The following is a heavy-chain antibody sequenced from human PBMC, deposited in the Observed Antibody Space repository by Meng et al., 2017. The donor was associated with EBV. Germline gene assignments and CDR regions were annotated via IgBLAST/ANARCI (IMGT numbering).Heavy chain of an antibody. V-gene: IGHV1-8*01. Sequence: LVQSGSELMTPGCSVKVSCKSSGYTFTSYAINWVRQATGQGLEWMGGMNPNSGNTGYAQKFQGRVTMTRNTSISTAYMELSSLRSEDTAVYYCARGPYYYDSSGYYYGEFDPWGQGTLVTVSS. CDR1: GYTFTSYA. CDR2: MNPNSGNT. J-gene: IGHJ5*02. D-gene: IGHD3-22*01. CDR3: ARGPYYYDSSGYYYGEFDP.